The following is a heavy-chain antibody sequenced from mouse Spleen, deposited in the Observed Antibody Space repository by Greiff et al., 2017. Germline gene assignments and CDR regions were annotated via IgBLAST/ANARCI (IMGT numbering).Heavy chain of an antibody. CDR2: ISYDGSN. Sequence: VQLKESGPGLVKPSQSLSLTCSVTGYSITSGYYWNWIRQFPGNKLEWMGYISYDGSNNYNPSLKNRISITRDTSKNQFFLKLNSVTTEDTATYYCARERVYFAMDYWGQGTSVTVSS. CDR3: ARERVYFAMDY. V-gene: IGHV3-6*01. J-gene: IGHJ4*01. CDR1: GYSITSGYY.